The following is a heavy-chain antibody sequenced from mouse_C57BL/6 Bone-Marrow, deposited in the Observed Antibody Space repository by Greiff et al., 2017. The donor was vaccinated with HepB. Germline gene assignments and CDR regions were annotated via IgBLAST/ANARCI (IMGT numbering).Heavy chain of an antibody. CDR3: ARHEEAFYYFDY. CDR2: FYPGSGSI. J-gene: IGHJ2*01. CDR1: GYTFTEYT. V-gene: IGHV1-62-2*01. Sequence: VKLQEAGAELVKPGASVKLSCKASGYTFTEYTIHWVKQRSGQGLEWIGWFYPGSGSIKYNEKFKDKATLTADKSSSTVYMELSRLTSEDSAVYFCARHEEAFYYFDYWGQGTTPTVSS.